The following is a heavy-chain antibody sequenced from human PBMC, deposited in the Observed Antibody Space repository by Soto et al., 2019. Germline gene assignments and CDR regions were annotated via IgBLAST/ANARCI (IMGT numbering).Heavy chain of an antibody. CDR1: GGTFSSYA. CDR2: IIPTFRTP. J-gene: IGHJ3*02. D-gene: IGHD4-4*01. V-gene: IGHV1-69*12. CDR3: PRTPSLILTTSVFLSPFDI. Sequence: QVQLVQSGAEVKKTGSSVKVSCKASGGTFSSYAFSWVRQAPRQGLEWLGGIIPTFRTPHYAQKVHGRVTLPADESTTTVYMELPGPTSDATAVYFSPRTPSLILTTSVFLSPFDIWGQGTMVTVSS.